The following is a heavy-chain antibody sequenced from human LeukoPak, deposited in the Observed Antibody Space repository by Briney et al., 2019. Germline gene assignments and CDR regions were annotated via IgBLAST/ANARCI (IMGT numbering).Heavy chain of an antibody. CDR1: GFTVSNNY. D-gene: IGHD6-6*01. Sequence: GGSLRLSCAASGFTVSNNYMRWVRQAPGKGLEWVSLIYSGGGTYYADAVKARFTISRDGSKNMLYLQMDSLRAEDTAIYYCARDPPAVAANTYGWGQGTLVTVSS. V-gene: IGHV3-66*01. CDR2: IYSGGGT. CDR3: ARDPPAVAANTYG. J-gene: IGHJ4*02.